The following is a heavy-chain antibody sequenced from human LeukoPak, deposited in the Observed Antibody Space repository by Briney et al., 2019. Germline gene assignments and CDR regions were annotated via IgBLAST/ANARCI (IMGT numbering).Heavy chain of an antibody. J-gene: IGHJ4*02. D-gene: IGHD3-22*01. Sequence: ASVKVSCKASGYTFTNYAMNWVRQAPGQGLEWMGWINTNTGNPTYAQGFTGRFVFSLDTSVSTAYLQISSLKAGDTAVYYCARWNYYDSSGRLDFWGQGTLVTVSS. CDR1: GYTFTNYA. CDR3: ARWNYYDSSGRLDF. CDR2: INTNTGNP. V-gene: IGHV7-4-1*02.